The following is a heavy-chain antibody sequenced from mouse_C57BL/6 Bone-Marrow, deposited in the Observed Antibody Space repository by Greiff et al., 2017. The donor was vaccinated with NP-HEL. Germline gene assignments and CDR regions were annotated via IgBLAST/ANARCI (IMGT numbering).Heavy chain of an antibody. CDR2: IDPSDSYP. V-gene: IGHV1-59*01. CDR3: AKGSYYGSSAY. CDR1: GYTFTSSW. J-gene: IGHJ3*01. D-gene: IGHD1-1*01. Sequence: QVQLQQPGAELVRPGTSVKLSCKASGYTFTSSWMHWVKQRPGHGLEWIGVIDPSDSYPNYNQKFKGKATLTVDTSSSTAYMQLSSLTSEDSAVYYCAKGSYYGSSAYWGQGTLVTVSA.